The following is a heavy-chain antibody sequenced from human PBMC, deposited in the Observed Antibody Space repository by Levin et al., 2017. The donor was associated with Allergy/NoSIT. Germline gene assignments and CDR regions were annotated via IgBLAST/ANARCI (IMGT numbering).Heavy chain of an antibody. CDR3: ARDNGVHSSSGLARQRLGLL. D-gene: IGHD6-13*01. J-gene: IGHJ4*02. CDR2: ISSSSSTI. CDR1: GFTFSSYS. V-gene: IGHV3-48*01. Sequence: GGSLRLSCAASGFTFSSYSMNWVRQAPGKGLEWVSYISSSSSTIYYADSVKGRFTISRDNAKNSLYLQMNSLRAEDTAVYYCARDNGVHSSSGLARQRLGLLWGQGTLVTVSS.